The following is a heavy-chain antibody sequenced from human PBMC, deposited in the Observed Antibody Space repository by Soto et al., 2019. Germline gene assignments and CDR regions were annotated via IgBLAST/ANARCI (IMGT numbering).Heavy chain of an antibody. D-gene: IGHD3-16*01. CDR3: ARVPRYTSDVVQVPAVMFDDWFVP. CDR1: GYTFNRYA. Sequence: QVQLVQSGAEVKKPGASVKLSCKTSGYTFNRYAVQWVRQAPGQTLEWLGWIHTGDGDTKYSQKFRDRRTITRDTSTTTAYMELSNLRSEDTAIYYCARVPRYTSDVVQVPAVMFDDWFVPWGQGTLVTVSS. J-gene: IGHJ5*02. CDR2: IHTGDGDT. V-gene: IGHV1-3*04.